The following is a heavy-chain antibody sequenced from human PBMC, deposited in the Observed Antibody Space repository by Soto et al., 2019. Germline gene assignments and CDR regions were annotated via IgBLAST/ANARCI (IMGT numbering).Heavy chain of an antibody. CDR3: AKDRGLSWLRDYYYGMDV. CDR2: ISYDGSNK. Sequence: GGSLRLSCAASGFTFSSYGMHWVRQAPGKGLEWVAVISYDGSNKYYADSVKGRFTISRDNSKNTLYLQMNSLRAEDTAVYYCAKDRGLSWLRDYYYGMDVWGQGTTVTVSS. CDR1: GFTFSSYG. V-gene: IGHV3-30*18. J-gene: IGHJ6*02. D-gene: IGHD5-12*01.